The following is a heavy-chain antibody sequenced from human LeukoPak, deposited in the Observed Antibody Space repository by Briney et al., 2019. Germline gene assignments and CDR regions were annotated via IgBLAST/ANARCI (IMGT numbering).Heavy chain of an antibody. V-gene: IGHV3-23*01. CDR1: GFTFSSYA. CDR3: ARDPDYGGNSQVAFDY. Sequence: GGSLSLSCAASGFTFSSYAMSWVRQAPGKGLEWVSAISGRADRTYYADSVKGRFTISRDNSKNTLYLQMNSLRAEDTAVYYCARDPDYGGNSQVAFDYWGQGTLVTVSS. J-gene: IGHJ4*02. CDR2: ISGRADRT. D-gene: IGHD4-23*01.